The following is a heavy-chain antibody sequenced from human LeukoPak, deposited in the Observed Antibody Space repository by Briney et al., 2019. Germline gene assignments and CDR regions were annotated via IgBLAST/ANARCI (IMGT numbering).Heavy chain of an antibody. D-gene: IGHD4-17*01. CDR3: ARGHYGDYEGFDY. CDR2: ISYDGSNK. J-gene: IGHJ4*02. Sequence: GGSLRLSCAASGFTFSSYAMHWVRQAPGKGLEWVAVISYDGSNKYYADSVKGRFTISRDNSKNTLYLQMNSLRAEDTAVYYCARGHYGDYEGFDYWGQGTLVTVSS. V-gene: IGHV3-30*04. CDR1: GFTFSSYA.